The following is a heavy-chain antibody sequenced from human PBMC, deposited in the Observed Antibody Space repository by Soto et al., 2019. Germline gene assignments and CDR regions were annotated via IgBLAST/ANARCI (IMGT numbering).Heavy chain of an antibody. D-gene: IGHD3-10*02. Sequence: QVQLVQSGAEVKKPGSSVKVSCKVAGGPFSTLSISWVRQAPGQGLVWMGGIIPIFDATNYAQKLQGRVTITADDSTSTAYVEVPRLRPGDSAVYSCARLLPNCAGRVWGTGTPVTVSS. V-gene: IGHV1-69*01. CDR1: GGPFSTLS. CDR3: ARLLPNCAGRV. CDR2: IIPIFDAT. J-gene: IGHJ4*02.